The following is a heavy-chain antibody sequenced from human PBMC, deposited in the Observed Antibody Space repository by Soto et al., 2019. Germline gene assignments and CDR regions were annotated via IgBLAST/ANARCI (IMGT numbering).Heavy chain of an antibody. CDR2: TRQDGGQS. V-gene: IGHV3-7*01. CDR3: VIHGSTGWHFDS. Sequence: EVQLVDSGVGLVQPGGSLRLSCEASGFTLSSYWMSWIRQAPGKGLEWVANTRQDGGQSYLVDSVQGRFTISRDNDKNSVYLQMNSMRAEDTAVYYCVIHGSTGWHFDSWGQGTLVTVSS. D-gene: IGHD1-1*01. J-gene: IGHJ4*02. CDR1: GFTLSSYW.